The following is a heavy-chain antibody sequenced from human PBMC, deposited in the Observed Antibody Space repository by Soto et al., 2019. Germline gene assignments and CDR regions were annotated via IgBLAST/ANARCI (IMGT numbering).Heavy chain of an antibody. CDR3: ASGASRWYPYFFDS. Sequence: QAQVVQSGAEVRKPGSSVKLSCKASEGTFNSYAIAWVRQSPGQVLEWMGGIIPYYNTLNYAQTLQDRVTITAADSTNTVYMELSSLRSDVTAVYFCASGASRWYPYFFDSCAPGILVTVAS. J-gene: IGHJ4*02. CDR2: IIPYYNTL. D-gene: IGHD6-13*01. V-gene: IGHV1-69*01. CDR1: EGTFNSYA.